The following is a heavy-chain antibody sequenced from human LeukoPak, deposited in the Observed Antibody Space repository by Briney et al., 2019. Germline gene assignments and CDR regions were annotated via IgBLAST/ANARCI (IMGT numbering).Heavy chain of an antibody. CDR3: ARDDYYGSGSYYTIDY. D-gene: IGHD3-10*01. J-gene: IGHJ4*02. CDR2: IIPIFGTA. CDR1: GGTFSSYA. Sequence: SVKVSCKASGGTFSSYAISWVRQAPGQGLEWMGGIIPIFGTANYAQKFQGRVTITADKSTSTAYMELSSLRSEDTAVYYCARDDYYGSGSYYTIDYWGQGTLVTVSS. V-gene: IGHV1-69*06.